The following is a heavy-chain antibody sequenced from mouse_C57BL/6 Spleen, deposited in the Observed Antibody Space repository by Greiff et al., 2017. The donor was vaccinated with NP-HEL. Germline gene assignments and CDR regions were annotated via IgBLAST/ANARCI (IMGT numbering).Heavy chain of an antibody. Sequence: QSCKASGYTFTSYWMHWVKQRPGQGLEWIGEIDPSDSYTNYNQKFKGKSTLTVDKSSSTAYMQLSSLTSEDSAVYYCARATVVAGYYAMDYWGQGTSVTVSS. CDR3: ARATVVAGYYAMDY. V-gene: IGHV1-69*01. CDR1: GYTFTSYW. J-gene: IGHJ4*01. CDR2: IDPSDSYT. D-gene: IGHD1-1*01.